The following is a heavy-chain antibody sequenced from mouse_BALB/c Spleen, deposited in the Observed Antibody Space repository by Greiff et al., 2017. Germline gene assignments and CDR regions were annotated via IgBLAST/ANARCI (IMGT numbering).Heavy chain of an antibody. J-gene: IGHJ2*01. CDR1: GFSFSDYG. D-gene: IGHD1-1*01. V-gene: IGHV5-15*02. CDR3: ARAHGSSYGYFDY. CDR2: ISNLAYSI. Sequence: DVMLVESGGGLVQPGGSRKLSCAASGFSFSDYGMAWVRQAPGKGPEWVAFISNLAYSIYYADTVTGRFTISRENAKNTLYLEMSSLRSEDTAMYYCARAHGSSYGYFDYWGQGTTLTVSS.